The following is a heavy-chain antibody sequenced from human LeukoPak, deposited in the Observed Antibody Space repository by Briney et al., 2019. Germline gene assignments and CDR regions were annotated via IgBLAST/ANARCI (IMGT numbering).Heavy chain of an antibody. CDR1: GYSFTSYW. D-gene: IGHD1-1*01. J-gene: IGHJ4*02. CDR3: ATTNWLDY. Sequence: GESLKISCKGSGYSFTSYWITWVRQMPGKGLGWMGMIDPSDSYTTYSPSFQSHVTISADKSISTAYIQWSSLKASDSAMYYCATTNWLDYWGQGTPVTVSS. CDR2: IDPSDSYT. V-gene: IGHV5-10-1*01.